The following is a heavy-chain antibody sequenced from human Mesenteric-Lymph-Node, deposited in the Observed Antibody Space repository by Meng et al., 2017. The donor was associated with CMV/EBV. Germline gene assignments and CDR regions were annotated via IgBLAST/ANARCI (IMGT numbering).Heavy chain of an antibody. Sequence: SVKVSCKASGGTFSRYAFSWVRQAPGQGLEWMGGIIPMFGTSNYAQKFQGRVTITTDESTSTVYMELSSVRSEDTAVYYCATQGGYSGSRSADHFYGMDVWGQGTTVTVSS. D-gene: IGHD6-13*01. CDR1: GGTFSRYA. V-gene: IGHV1-69*05. J-gene: IGHJ6*02. CDR2: IIPMFGTS. CDR3: ATQGGYSGSRSADHFYGMDV.